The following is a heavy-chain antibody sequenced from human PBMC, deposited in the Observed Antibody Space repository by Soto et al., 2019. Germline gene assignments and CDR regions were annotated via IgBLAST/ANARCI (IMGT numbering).Heavy chain of an antibody. D-gene: IGHD6-13*01. CDR2: IWHDGSNK. J-gene: IGHJ4*01. V-gene: IGHV3-33*02. Sequence: QVLLVESGGGVVQPGRSLRLSCAASGFTFNNYGMHWVRQAPGKGLEWVAGIWHDGSNKYHADSVTGRFTISRDNSMNTLFLQMNSLRVEDTALYSCPREAGYQHQLGQQLPDYWGRGNLVTVSS. CDR1: GFTFNNYG. CDR3: PREAGYQHQLGQQLPDY.